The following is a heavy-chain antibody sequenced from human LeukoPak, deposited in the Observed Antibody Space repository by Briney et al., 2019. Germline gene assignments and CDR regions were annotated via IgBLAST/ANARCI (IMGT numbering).Heavy chain of an antibody. CDR1: GGSISGYY. CDR3: ARGCFPINDSSGKHGLDFDY. Sequence: PSETLSLTCTVSGGSISGYYWSWIRQPPGEGLEYIGYIYYSGSTNYNPSLKSRVTISVDTSKNQFSLKLSSVTAADTAVYYCARGCFPINDSSGKHGLDFDYWGQGTLVTVSS. V-gene: IGHV4-59*12. D-gene: IGHD3-22*01. CDR2: IYYSGST. J-gene: IGHJ4*02.